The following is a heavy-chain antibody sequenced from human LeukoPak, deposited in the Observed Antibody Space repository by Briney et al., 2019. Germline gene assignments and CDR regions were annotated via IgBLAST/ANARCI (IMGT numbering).Heavy chain of an antibody. Sequence: GGSLRLSCAASGFTFSDYKMRWIRQAPGKGLKWVSSISRSGSTKYYADSVKGRFTISRDNAKNSLFLQMNSLRAEDTAVYYCARECSSGWYQDAFDIWGQGTMVTVSS. V-gene: IGHV3-11*01. CDR1: GFTFSDYK. CDR3: ARECSSGWYQDAFDI. CDR2: ISRSGSTK. J-gene: IGHJ3*02. D-gene: IGHD6-19*01.